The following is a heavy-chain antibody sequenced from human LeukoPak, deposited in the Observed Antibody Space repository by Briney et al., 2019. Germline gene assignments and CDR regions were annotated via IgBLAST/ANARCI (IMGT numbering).Heavy chain of an antibody. Sequence: PGGSLRLSCAVSGFSFSNYWLSWVRQAPGKGLEWVANIKQDGSEKCYVDSVKGRFTISRDNAKKSLYLQMNSLRAEDTAVYYCARYGYYYNLDVWGQGTTVTVSS. CDR3: ARYGYYYNLDV. D-gene: IGHD3-10*01. CDR1: GFSFSNYW. J-gene: IGHJ6*02. CDR2: IKQDGSEK. V-gene: IGHV3-7*01.